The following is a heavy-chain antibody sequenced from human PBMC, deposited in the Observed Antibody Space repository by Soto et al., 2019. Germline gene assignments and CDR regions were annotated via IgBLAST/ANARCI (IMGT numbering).Heavy chain of an antibody. CDR1: GYSFTSYW. V-gene: IGHV5-51*01. CDR3: ARQAPPYYGSGSYYGEGMDV. CDR2: IYPGDSDT. J-gene: IGHJ6*02. Sequence: PGESLKISCKGSGYSFTSYWIGWVRQMPGKGLEWMGIIYPGDSDTRYSPSFQGQVTISADKSISTAYLQWSSLKASDTAMYYCARQAPPYYGSGSYYGEGMDVWGQGTTVTVSS. D-gene: IGHD3-10*01.